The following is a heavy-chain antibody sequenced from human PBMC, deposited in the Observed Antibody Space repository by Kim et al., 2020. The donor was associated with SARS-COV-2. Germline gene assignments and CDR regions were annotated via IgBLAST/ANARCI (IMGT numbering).Heavy chain of an antibody. CDR3: ARDRITMVRGVPEPYFDY. D-gene: IGHD3-10*01. CDR2: IKQDGSEK. CDR1: GFTFSSYW. J-gene: IGHJ4*02. Sequence: GGSLRLSCAASGFTFSSYWMSWVRQAPGKGLEWVANIKQDGSEKYYVDSVKGRFTISRDNAKNSLYLQMNSLRAEDTAVYYCARDRITMVRGVPEPYFDYWGQGTLVTVSS. V-gene: IGHV3-7*03.